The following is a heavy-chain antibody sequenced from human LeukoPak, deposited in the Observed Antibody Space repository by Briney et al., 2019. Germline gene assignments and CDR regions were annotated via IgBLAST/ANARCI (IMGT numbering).Heavy chain of an antibody. V-gene: IGHV1-2*02. D-gene: IGHD3-3*01. CDR3: ATSPMWGGVVTTRYFDY. J-gene: IGHJ4*02. Sequence: ASVKVSCKASGYTFTGYYMHWVRQVPGQGLEWMGWINPKSGGTNYAQNFQGRVIMTRATSISTAYLELTSLRSDDTALYYCATSPMWGGVVTTRYFDYWGRGTLVTVSS. CDR2: INPKSGGT. CDR1: GYTFTGYY.